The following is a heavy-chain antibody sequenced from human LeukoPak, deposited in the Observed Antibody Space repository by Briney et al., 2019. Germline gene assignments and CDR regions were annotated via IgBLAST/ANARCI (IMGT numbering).Heavy chain of an antibody. CDR2: INPNSGGT. CDR1: GYTFTGYY. D-gene: IGHD2-21*01. J-gene: IGHJ4*02. V-gene: IGHV1-2*02. Sequence: ASVKVSCKASGYTFTGYYMHWVRQAPGQGLEWMGWINPNSGGTNYAQKFQGRVTMTRDTSISTAYMELSRLRSDDTAVYYCARSPHYAYCGGDCYIDYWGQGTLVTVSS. CDR3: ARSPHYAYCGGDCYIDY.